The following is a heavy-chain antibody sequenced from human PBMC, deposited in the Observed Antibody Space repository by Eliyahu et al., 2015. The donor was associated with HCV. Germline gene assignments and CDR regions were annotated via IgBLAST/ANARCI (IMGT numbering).Heavy chain of an antibody. V-gene: IGHV3-21*01. CDR2: ISSSSSYI. J-gene: IGHJ4*02. CDR1: GFTSSXYX. Sequence: EVQLVESGGGLVKPGGSXRLSCXASGFTSSXYXMNWVRQAPGKGLXWVSSISSSSSYIYYADSVKGRFTISRDNAKNSLYLQMNSLRAEDTAVYYCARDPGYVRESGTYWGQGTLVTVSS. CDR3: ARDPGYVRESGTY. D-gene: IGHD5-12*01.